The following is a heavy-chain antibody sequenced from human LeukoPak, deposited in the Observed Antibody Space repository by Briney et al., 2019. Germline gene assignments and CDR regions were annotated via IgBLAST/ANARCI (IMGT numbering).Heavy chain of an antibody. J-gene: IGHJ4*02. D-gene: IGHD1-26*01. CDR2: IYHSGST. V-gene: IGHV4-30-2*01. CDR1: GSSISSGGYY. Sequence: SQTLSLTCTVSGSSISSGGYYWSWIRQPPGKGLEWIGYIYHSGSTYYNPSLKSRVTISVDRSKNQFSLKLSSVTAADTAVYYCATRIVGATTLDYWGQGTLVTVSS. CDR3: ATRIVGATTLDY.